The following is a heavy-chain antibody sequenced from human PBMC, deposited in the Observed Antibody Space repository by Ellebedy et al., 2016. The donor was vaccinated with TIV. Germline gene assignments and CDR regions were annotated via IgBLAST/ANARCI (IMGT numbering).Heavy chain of an antibody. V-gene: IGHV1-2*02. CDR2: INSNSGGT. J-gene: IGHJ4*02. Sequence: AASVKVSCKTSGYIFTGYYIHWVRQAPGQGLEWMGWINSNSGGTDYAQKFQGRVTMTKDTPITTAYMELSRLRSDDTAVYYCAIQTRLFSFDYWGQGTLVTVSS. CDR1: GYIFTGYY. CDR3: AIQTRLFSFDY. D-gene: IGHD1-1*01.